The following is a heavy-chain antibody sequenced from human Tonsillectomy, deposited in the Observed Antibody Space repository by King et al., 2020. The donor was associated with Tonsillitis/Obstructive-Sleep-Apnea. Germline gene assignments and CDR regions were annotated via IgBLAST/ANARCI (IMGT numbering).Heavy chain of an antibody. D-gene: IGHD2-8*01. CDR3: ARHDGPSTDY. J-gene: IGHJ4*02. CDR1: GYSFTSYW. V-gene: IGHV5-10-1*01. CDR2: IDPSDSYT. Sequence: QLVQSGAEVKKPGESLRISCKGSGYSFTSYWISRVRQMPGKGVEWMGRIDPSDSYTKYSPSFQGHVTISADKSITTAYLQWSSLKASDTAMYYCARHDGPSTDYWGQGTLVTVSS.